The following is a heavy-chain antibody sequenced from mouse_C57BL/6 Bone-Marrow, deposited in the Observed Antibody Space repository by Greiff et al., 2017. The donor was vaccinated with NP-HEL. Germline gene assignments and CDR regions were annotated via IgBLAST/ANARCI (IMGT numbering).Heavy chain of an antibody. D-gene: IGHD2-3*01. J-gene: IGHJ2*01. Sequence: EVHLVESGPELVKPGASVKIPCKASGYTFTDYNMDWVKQSHGKSLEWIGDINPNNGGTIYNQKFKGKATLTVDKSSSTAYMELRSLTSEDTAVYYCARSNDGYYVLYFDYWGQGTTLTVSS. CDR3: ARSNDGYYVLYFDY. CDR2: INPNNGGT. CDR1: GYTFTDYN. V-gene: IGHV1-18*01.